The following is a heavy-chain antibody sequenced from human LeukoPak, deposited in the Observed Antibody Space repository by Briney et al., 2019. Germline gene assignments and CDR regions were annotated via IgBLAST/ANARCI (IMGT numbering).Heavy chain of an antibody. D-gene: IGHD3-10*01. V-gene: IGHV3-30*02. CDR3: AKDSTAPISITMVRGRWYFDY. CDR1: GFTFSRYG. CDR2: IRYDGSNK. Sequence: GGSLRLSCAASGFTFSRYGMHWVRQAPGKGLEWVAFIRYDGSNKYYADSAKGRFTISRDNSKNTLYLQMNSLRAEDTAVYYCAKDSTAPISITMVRGRWYFDYWGQGTLVTVSS. J-gene: IGHJ4*02.